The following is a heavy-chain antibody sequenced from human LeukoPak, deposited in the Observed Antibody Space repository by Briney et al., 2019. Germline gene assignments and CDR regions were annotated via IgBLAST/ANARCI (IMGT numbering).Heavy chain of an antibody. D-gene: IGHD6-13*01. Sequence: GGSLRLSCAASGFDVGRNYMTWVRQAPGKGLEWVSFIYSGGATYYADSVRGRFTISRDSSKNTLYLQMNSLRVEDTAVYYCARVPGYSWGQGTLVSVSS. CDR3: ARVPGYS. CDR1: GFDVGRNY. V-gene: IGHV3-53*01. CDR2: IYSGGAT. J-gene: IGHJ4*02.